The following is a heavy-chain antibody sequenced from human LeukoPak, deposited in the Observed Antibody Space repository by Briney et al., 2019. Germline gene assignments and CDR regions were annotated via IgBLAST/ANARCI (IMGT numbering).Heavy chain of an antibody. D-gene: IGHD3-3*01. V-gene: IGHV1-18*04. Sequence: ASVKVSCKTSGYTFTGYYMHWVRQAPGQGLEWMGWISAYNGNTNYARKLQGRVTMTTDTSTSTAYMELRSLRSDDTAVYYCARLHGYDFWSGYYLSYWGQGTLVTVSS. J-gene: IGHJ4*02. CDR3: ARLHGYDFWSGYYLSY. CDR1: GYTFTGYY. CDR2: ISAYNGNT.